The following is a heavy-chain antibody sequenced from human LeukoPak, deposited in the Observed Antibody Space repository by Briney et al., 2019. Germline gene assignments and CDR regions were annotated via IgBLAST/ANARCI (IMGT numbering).Heavy chain of an antibody. CDR3: ARIHDYGDYYWYFDL. J-gene: IGHJ2*01. CDR2: IYYSGST. CDR1: GGSISSYY. D-gene: IGHD4-17*01. Sequence: SETLSLTCTVSGGSISSYYWSWIRQPPGKGLERIGYIYYSGSTNYNPSLKSRVTISVDTSKNQFSLKLSSVTAADTAVYYCARIHDYGDYYWYFDLWGRGTLVTVSS. V-gene: IGHV4-59*01.